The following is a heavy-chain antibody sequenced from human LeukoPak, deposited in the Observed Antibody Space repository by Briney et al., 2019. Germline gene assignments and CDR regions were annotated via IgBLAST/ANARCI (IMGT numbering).Heavy chain of an antibody. CDR1: GGSISSGDYY. D-gene: IGHD3-22*01. V-gene: IGHV4-31*03. Sequence: PSQTLSLTCTVSGGSISSGDYYWSWIRQPPGKGLEWIGYIYYSGSTYYNPSLKSRVTISVDTSKNQFSLKLSSVTAADTAVYYCATQAIDYYDSSGYIQHWGQGTLVTVSS. CDR2: IYYSGST. CDR3: ATQAIDYYDSSGYIQH. J-gene: IGHJ1*01.